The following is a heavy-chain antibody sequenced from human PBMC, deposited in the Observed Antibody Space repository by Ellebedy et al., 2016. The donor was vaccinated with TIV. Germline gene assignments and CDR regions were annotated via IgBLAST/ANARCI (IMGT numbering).Heavy chain of an antibody. V-gene: IGHV1-69*13. CDR1: GGTFSSYA. CDR3: ARDKSWPPEGVDV. CDR2: IIPIFGTA. Sequence: ASVKVSCKASGGTFSSYAISWVRQAPGQGLEWMGGIIPIFGTANHAQKFQGRVTITADESTSTAYMELSSLRSEDTAVYYCARDKSWPPEGVDVWGQGTMVTVSS. J-gene: IGHJ3*01. D-gene: IGHD2-21*01.